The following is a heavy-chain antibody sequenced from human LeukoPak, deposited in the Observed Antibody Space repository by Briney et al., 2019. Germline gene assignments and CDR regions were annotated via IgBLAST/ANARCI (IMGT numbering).Heavy chain of an antibody. Sequence: GGSLRLSCAASGFIFSSYWMSWVRQAPGKGLEWVANIKQDGSEKYYVDSVKGRFTFSRDNAKNSLYLQMNSLRAEDTAVYYCARGGYYYDSSGYYDYWGQGTLVTVSS. CDR1: GFIFSSYW. CDR3: ARGGYYYDSSGYYDY. D-gene: IGHD3-22*01. J-gene: IGHJ4*02. V-gene: IGHV3-7*01. CDR2: IKQDGSEK.